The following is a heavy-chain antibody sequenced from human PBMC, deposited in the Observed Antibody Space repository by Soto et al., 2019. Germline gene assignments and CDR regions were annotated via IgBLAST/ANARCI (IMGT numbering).Heavy chain of an antibody. CDR1: GYIFTAYG. V-gene: IGHV1-18*01. D-gene: IGHD4-17*01. CDR3: ARDYCSDYVFDY. Sequence: QVQLVQSGAEVKEPGASVKVSCKASGYIFTAYGISWVRQAPGQGLEWMGYIGAYNDNANYAQNFQGRVTMTMDTATTTAYMELRSLRSDDTAVYYCARDYCSDYVFDYWGQGTLVTVSS. CDR2: IGAYNDNA. J-gene: IGHJ4*02.